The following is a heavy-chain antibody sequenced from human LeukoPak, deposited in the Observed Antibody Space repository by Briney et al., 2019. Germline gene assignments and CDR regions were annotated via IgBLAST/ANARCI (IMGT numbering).Heavy chain of an antibody. Sequence: PGGSLRLSCAASGFTFSSYAMSWVRQAPGKGLEWVSSISGSGGSTYYADSVKGRFTISRDNSKNTLYLQMNSLRAEDTAVYYCAKVLADYGDYVDEDPYWGQGTLVTVSS. V-gene: IGHV3-23*01. J-gene: IGHJ4*02. CDR2: ISGSGGST. CDR3: AKVLADYGDYVDEDPY. CDR1: GFTFSSYA. D-gene: IGHD4-17*01.